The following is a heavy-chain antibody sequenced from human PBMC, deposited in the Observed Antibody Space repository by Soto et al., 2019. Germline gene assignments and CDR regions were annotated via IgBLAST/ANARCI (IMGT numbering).Heavy chain of an antibody. CDR3: ARWAGFCGSNYCYTPFDY. Sequence: GASVKLSCKACGGTFRNSAISWVRQAPEQGLEWMGGIVPVFGTPTYAQKFHGRVTITADESTSTAYMELSSLRSEDTAVYYCARWAGFCGSNYCYTPFDYWGQGTQVTVSS. CDR2: IVPVFGTP. V-gene: IGHV1-69*13. J-gene: IGHJ4*02. CDR1: GGTFRNSA. D-gene: IGHD2-2*02.